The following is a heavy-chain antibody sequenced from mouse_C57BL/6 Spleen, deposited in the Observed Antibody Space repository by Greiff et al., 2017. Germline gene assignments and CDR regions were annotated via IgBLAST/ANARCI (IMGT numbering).Heavy chain of an antibody. CDR3: AREGCSTSRVAGFAY. D-gene: IGHD1-1*01. Sequence: QVQLQQPGAELVRPGSSVKLSCKASGYTFTSYWMHWVQQRPIQGLEWIGNIDPSDSATHYTQKFKDTATFTVDKSSSTAYMQLSSLTSEDSAVYYCAREGCSTSRVAGFAYWGQGTLVTVSA. J-gene: IGHJ3*01. CDR2: IDPSDSAT. V-gene: IGHV1-52*01. CDR1: GYTFTSYW.